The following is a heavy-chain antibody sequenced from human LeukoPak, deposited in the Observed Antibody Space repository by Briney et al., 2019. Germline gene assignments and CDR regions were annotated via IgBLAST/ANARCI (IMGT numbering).Heavy chain of an antibody. J-gene: IGHJ4*02. D-gene: IGHD6-6*01. CDR3: ARQLRKYSHMSDY. Sequence: GESLKISCKGSGYSFTSYWIGWVRQMPGKGLEWMGVLYPGDSDTRYSPSFQGQVTISADKSISTAYLQWSSLKASDTAMYYCARQLRKYSHMSDYWGQGTLVTVSS. CDR2: LYPGDSDT. CDR1: GYSFTSYW. V-gene: IGHV5-51*01.